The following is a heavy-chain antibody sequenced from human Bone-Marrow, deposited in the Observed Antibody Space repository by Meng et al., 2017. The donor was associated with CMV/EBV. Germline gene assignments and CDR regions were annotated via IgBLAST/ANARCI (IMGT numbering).Heavy chain of an antibody. D-gene: IGHD2-15*01. CDR3: AKDRRPGRIVVVVAATRYYYYGMDV. CDR1: GFTFSSYG. J-gene: IGHJ6*02. CDR2: IRYDGSNK. V-gene: IGHV3-30*02. Sequence: GESLKISCAASGFTFSSYGMHWVRQAPGKGLEWVAFIRYDGSNKYYADSVKGRFTISRDNSKNTLYLQMNSLRAEDTAVYYCAKDRRPGRIVVVVAATRYYYYGMDVWDQGTTVTVSS.